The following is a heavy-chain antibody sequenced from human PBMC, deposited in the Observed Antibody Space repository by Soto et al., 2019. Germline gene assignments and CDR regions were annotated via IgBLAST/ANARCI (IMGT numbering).Heavy chain of an antibody. J-gene: IGHJ1*01. Sequence: PGGSLRLSCEGSGFIFNDYSMNWVRQAPGKGLEWLAYIRSSGGIVFYADSVKGRFTISRDTAKNSLSLQMNSLRDEDTAVYYCAREDSGGSYLCNWGQGTLVTVSS. CDR1: GFIFNDYS. D-gene: IGHD2-15*01. CDR3: AREDSGGSYLCN. V-gene: IGHV3-48*02. CDR2: IRSSGGIV.